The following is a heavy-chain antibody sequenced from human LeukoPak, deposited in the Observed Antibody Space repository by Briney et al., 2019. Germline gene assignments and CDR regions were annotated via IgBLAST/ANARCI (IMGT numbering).Heavy chain of an antibody. CDR2: NGNA. V-gene: IGHV4-59*01. Sequence: GSLRLSCAASGFTFNDYAMNWIRQAPGKGLEWIGHNGNANYNPSLQSRVTISIDTSKNHFTLSLNSVTAADTAVYYCATYYVGVGGRGHWGPGTLVTVSS. CDR1: GFTFNDYA. D-gene: IGHD2-21*01. CDR3: ATYYVGVGGRGH. J-gene: IGHJ4*02.